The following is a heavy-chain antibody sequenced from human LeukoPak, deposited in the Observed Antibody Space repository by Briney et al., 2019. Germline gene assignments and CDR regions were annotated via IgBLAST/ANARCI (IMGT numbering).Heavy chain of an antibody. CDR3: ARALYYGSGSNYYYYYMDV. CDR2: INHSGST. Sequence: PSETLSLTCAVYGGSFSGYYWSWTRQPPGKGLEWIGEINHSGSTNYNPSLKSRVTISVDTSKNQFSLKLSSVTAADTAVYYCARALYYGSGSNYYYYYMDVWGKGTTVTVSS. V-gene: IGHV4-34*01. CDR1: GGSFSGYY. J-gene: IGHJ6*03. D-gene: IGHD3-10*01.